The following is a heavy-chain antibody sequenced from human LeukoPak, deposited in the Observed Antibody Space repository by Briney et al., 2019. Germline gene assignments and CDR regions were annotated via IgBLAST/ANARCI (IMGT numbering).Heavy chain of an antibody. CDR1: GDSVSSNNGA. Sequence: SQTLSLTCGISGDSVSSNNGAWNWIRQSPSRGLEWLGRTYYRSKWYNDYATSLQGRITISPDTSKNQFSLHLYSVTPEDTAVYYCARDVGTSGWYTCDYWGQGTLVTVSS. D-gene: IGHD6-19*01. CDR2: TYYRSKWYN. V-gene: IGHV6-1*01. J-gene: IGHJ4*02. CDR3: ARDVGTSGWYTCDY.